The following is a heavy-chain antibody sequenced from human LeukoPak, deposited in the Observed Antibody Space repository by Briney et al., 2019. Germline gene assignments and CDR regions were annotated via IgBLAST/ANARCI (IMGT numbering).Heavy chain of an antibody. D-gene: IGHD6-19*01. V-gene: IGHV1-18*01. J-gene: IGHJ4*02. CDR3: ARDRPYSSGWYGTRVDY. CDR1: GYTFTSYG. CDR2: ISAYNGNT. Sequence: ASVKVSCKASGYTFTSYGISWVRQAPGQGLEWMGWISAYNGNTNYAQKLQGRVTMTTDTSTSTAYMELRSLRSDDTAVYYCARDRPYSSGWYGTRVDYWGQGTLVTVSS.